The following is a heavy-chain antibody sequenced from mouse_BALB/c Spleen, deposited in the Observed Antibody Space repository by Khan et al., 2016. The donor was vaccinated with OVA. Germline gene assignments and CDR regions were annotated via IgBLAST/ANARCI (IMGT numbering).Heavy chain of an antibody. J-gene: IGHJ1*01. CDR3: ASGYGYGWYFDV. CDR1: GYTFTTAG. Sequence: QIQLVQSGPELKKPGETVRISCKASGYTFTTAGMQWVQKMPGKGLKWIGRINTHSGVPKYAEDFKGRFAFSLETSASTAYLQITHLKNEDTATYFCASGYGYGWYFDVWGSGTTVTFAS. CDR2: INTHSGVP. V-gene: IGHV9-4*02. D-gene: IGHD2-2*01.